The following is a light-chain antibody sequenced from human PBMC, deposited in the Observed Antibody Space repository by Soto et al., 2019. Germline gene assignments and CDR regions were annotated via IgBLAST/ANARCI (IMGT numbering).Light chain of an antibody. J-gene: IGLJ3*02. CDR1: SSDGGGYNF. Sequence: QSALTQPASVSGSPGQSITIPCTGTSSDGGGYNFVSWYQQYPGKAPKLMIYEVSNRPSGVSNRFSGSKSDNTASLTISGLQAEDEADYSCSSYTNINTWVFGGGTKLTVL. CDR3: SSYTNINTWV. CDR2: EVS. V-gene: IGLV2-14*01.